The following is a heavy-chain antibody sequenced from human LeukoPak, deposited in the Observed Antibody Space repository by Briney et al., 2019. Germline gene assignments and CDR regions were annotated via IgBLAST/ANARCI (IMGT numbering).Heavy chain of an antibody. V-gene: IGHV4-61*01. Sequence: PSETLSLTCTVSGGSISSSSYYWSWIRQPPGKGLEWIGYIYYSGSTNYNPSLKSRVTISVDTSKNQFSLKLSSVTAADTAVYYCARELITDHAFDIWGQGTMVTVSS. J-gene: IGHJ3*02. D-gene: IGHD1-14*01. CDR1: GGSISSSSYY. CDR3: ARELITDHAFDI. CDR2: IYYSGST.